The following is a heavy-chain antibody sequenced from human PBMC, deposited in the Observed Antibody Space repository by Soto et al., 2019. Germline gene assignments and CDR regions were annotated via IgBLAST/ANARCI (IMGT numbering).Heavy chain of an antibody. V-gene: IGHV3-30*18. Sequence: ESGGGVVQPGRSLRLSCAASGFTFSSYGMHWVRQAPGKGLEWVAVISYDGSNKYYADSVKGRFTISRDNSKNTLYLQMNSLRAEDTAVYYCAKEDYYDSTRAFDYWGQGTLVTVSS. D-gene: IGHD3-22*01. J-gene: IGHJ4*02. CDR2: ISYDGSNK. CDR1: GFTFSSYG. CDR3: AKEDYYDSTRAFDY.